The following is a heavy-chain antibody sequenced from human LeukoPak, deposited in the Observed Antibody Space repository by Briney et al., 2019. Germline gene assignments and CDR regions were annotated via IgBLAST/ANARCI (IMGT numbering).Heavy chain of an antibody. J-gene: IGHJ3*01. CDR3: AAEGRPTVVTFRKGAVDL. CDR1: GFTFTSSA. CDR2: IVVGSGNT. Sequence: GASVKDSCKASGFTFTSSAVQWVRKARGQRLEWIGWIVVGSGNTNYAQKFQERVTITRDMSTGTVYMELSSLGSEDTAVYYCAAEGRPTVVTFRKGAVDLWGQGTMVTVSS. D-gene: IGHD4-23*01. V-gene: IGHV1-58*01.